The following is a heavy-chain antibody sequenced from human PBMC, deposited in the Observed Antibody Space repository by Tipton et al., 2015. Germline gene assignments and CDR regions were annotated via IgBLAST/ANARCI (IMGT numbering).Heavy chain of an antibody. CDR1: GFTFSSYW. V-gene: IGHV3-7*01. D-gene: IGHD2-15*01. CDR3: ASRYCSGGSCYPYGDY. Sequence: SLRLSCAASGFTFSSYWMSWVRQAPGKGLEWLANIKQDGSEKYYVDSVKGRFTISRDNAKNSLYLQMNSLRGEDTAVYYCASRYCSGGSCYPYGDYWGPGTLVTVSS. J-gene: IGHJ4*02. CDR2: IKQDGSEK.